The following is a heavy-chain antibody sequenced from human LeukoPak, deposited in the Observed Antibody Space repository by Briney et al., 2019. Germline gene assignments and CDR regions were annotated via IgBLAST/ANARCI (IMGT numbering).Heavy chain of an antibody. V-gene: IGHV1-18*01. J-gene: IGHJ4*02. Sequence: GASVKVPCKASGYTFTSYGISWVRQAPGQGLEWMGWISAYNGNTNYAQKFQGRVTITRDTSTSTVYMELSSLRSEDTAVYYCASPNGYSYGSLDYWGQGTLVTVSS. CDR3: ASPNGYSYGSLDY. CDR2: ISAYNGNT. D-gene: IGHD5-18*01. CDR1: GYTFTSYG.